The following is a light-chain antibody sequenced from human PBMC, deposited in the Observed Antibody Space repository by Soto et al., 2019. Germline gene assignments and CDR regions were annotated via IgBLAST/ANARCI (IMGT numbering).Light chain of an antibody. CDR3: QQHSNWPPVT. V-gene: IGKV3-11*01. CDR2: DAS. J-gene: IGKJ4*02. Sequence: EIVLTQSPATLSLSPGERATLSCRASQSINRHLAWYRQKPGQAPRLLIYDASNRPTGIPARFSGSGSGADFTPLISSLEPEDVGVYYCQQHSNWPPVTFGGGTKVEIK. CDR1: QSINRH.